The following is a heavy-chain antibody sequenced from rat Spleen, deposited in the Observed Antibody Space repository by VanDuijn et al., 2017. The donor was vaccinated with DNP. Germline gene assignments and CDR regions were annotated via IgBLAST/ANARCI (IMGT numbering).Heavy chain of an antibody. CDR2: ITSNGGDT. V-gene: IGHV5-31*01. CDR3: ARRGIYYYDGLYLTDF. CDR1: GFTFNNYW. Sequence: EVQLVESGGGLVQPGRSLILSCVASGFTFNNYWMNWIRQVPGKGLEWVASITSNGGDTYYPDSMKGRFTISRDNAKNTLYLQMDSLRSEDTATYYCARRGIYYYDGLYLTDFWGPGTMVTVSS. J-gene: IGHJ1*01. D-gene: IGHD1-12*02.